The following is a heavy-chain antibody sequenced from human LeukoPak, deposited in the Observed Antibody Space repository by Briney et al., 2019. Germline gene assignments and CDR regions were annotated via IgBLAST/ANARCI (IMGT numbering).Heavy chain of an antibody. V-gene: IGHV4-59*01. CDR2: IYYSGST. CDR3: ARDGRYSSSRLGAFDI. Sequence: SETLSLTCTVSGGSISSYYWSWIRQPPGKGLEWIGYIYYSGSTNYNPSLKSRVTISVDTSKNQFSLKLSSVTAADTAVYYCARDGRYSSSRLGAFDIWGQGTMVTVSS. D-gene: IGHD6-13*01. J-gene: IGHJ3*02. CDR1: GGSISSYY.